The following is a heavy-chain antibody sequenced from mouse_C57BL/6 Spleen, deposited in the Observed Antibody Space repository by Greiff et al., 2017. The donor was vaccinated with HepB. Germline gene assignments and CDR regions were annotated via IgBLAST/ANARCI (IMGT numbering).Heavy chain of an antibody. J-gene: IGHJ4*01. CDR1: GFTFTDYY. D-gene: IGHD1-1*01. V-gene: IGHV7-3*01. CDR2: IRNKANGYTT. CDR3: ARYNPGSSPMDY. Sequence: EVKLVESGGGLVQPRGSLSLSCAASGFTFTDYYMSWVRQPPGKALEWLGFIRNKANGYTTEYSASVKGRFTISRDNSQSILYLQMNALRAEDSATYYCARYNPGSSPMDYWGQGTSVTVSS.